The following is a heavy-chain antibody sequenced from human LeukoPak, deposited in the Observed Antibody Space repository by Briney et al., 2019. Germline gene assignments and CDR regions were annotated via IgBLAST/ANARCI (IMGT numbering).Heavy chain of an antibody. V-gene: IGHV1-69*06. CDR3: ASLSPIAVAPDY. Sequence: GASVKVSCKASGGTFSSYAISWVRQAPGQGLEWMGGIIPIFGTANYAQKFQGRVTVTADKSTSTAYMELSSLRSEDTAVYYCASLSPIAVAPDYWGQGTLVTVSS. D-gene: IGHD6-19*01. J-gene: IGHJ4*02. CDR2: IIPIFGTA. CDR1: GGTFSSYA.